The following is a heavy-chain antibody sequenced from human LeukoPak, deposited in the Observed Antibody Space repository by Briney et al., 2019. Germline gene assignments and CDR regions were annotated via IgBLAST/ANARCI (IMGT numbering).Heavy chain of an antibody. Sequence: PGGSLRLXCAAPGITFSNFGMHWLRQAPGKGLEWVAFIWYDGSNKYYADSVKGRFTISRDNSKNTLYLQMNSLRAEDTAVYYCARDGTLTAGPFDPWGRGTLVTVSS. V-gene: IGHV3-33*01. CDR2: IWYDGSNK. CDR3: ARDGTLTAGPFDP. D-gene: IGHD1-1*01. CDR1: GITFSNFG. J-gene: IGHJ5*02.